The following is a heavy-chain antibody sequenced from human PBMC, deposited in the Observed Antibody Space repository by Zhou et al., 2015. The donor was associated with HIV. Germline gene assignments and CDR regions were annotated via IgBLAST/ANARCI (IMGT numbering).Heavy chain of an antibody. CDR3: AREVDGDYDEGALGYFDY. CDR2: INPTSGNT. Sequence: QVQLVQSGAEVKKPGASVKVSCVTSGFTFTTYSVAWVRQANGQGLEWMGSINPTSGNTAYIQQFQGRVSMTWDTSISTAYMELSSLRSDDTAIYYCAREVDGDYDEGALGYFDYWGQGTLVTVSS. J-gene: IGHJ4*02. V-gene: IGHV1-8*01. D-gene: IGHD4-17*01. CDR1: GFTFTTYS.